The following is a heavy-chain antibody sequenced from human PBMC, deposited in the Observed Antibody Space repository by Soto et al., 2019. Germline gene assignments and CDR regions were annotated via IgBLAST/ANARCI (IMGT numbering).Heavy chain of an antibody. CDR3: ARLGDYYQAFDY. CDR2: IYYTGTT. CDR1: GGSISSGGYS. Sequence: SETLSLTCAVSGGSISSGGYSWSWFRQPPGKGLEWIGYIYYTGTTNYFPSLKSRATISVDTSRNQFSLNLTSVTAADTAVYYCARLGDYYQAFDYWGQGTLVTVSS. V-gene: IGHV4-61*08. J-gene: IGHJ4*02. D-gene: IGHD3-22*01.